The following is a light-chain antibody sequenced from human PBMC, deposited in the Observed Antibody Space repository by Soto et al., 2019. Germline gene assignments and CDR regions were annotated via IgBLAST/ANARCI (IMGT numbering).Light chain of an antibody. CDR2: DNN. J-gene: IGLJ2*01. CDR1: SSNIGNNY. V-gene: IGLV1-51*01. Sequence: QSVLTQPPSVSAAPGQRVTISCSGSSSNIGNNYVSWYQQLPGTAPKLLIYDNNKRPSGIPDRFSGSKSGTSATLGITGLQTGDEADYYCGTWDSSLSAKVFGGGTTLTVL. CDR3: GTWDSSLSAKV.